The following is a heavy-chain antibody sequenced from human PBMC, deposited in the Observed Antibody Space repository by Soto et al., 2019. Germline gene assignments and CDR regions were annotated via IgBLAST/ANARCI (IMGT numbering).Heavy chain of an antibody. CDR2: VCNTGST. CDR3: ARGIYSSSSPRWFDP. Sequence: LSLSCTVSGGSISSGSYYWGLIRQHPGPGLASTEHVCNTGSTFDSPTHDSPLTLSGDTSKPHFFLRLTPVSAADAAVYYCARGIYSSSSPRWFDPWGQGTLVTVSS. CDR1: GGSISSGSYY. V-gene: IGHV4-31*01. J-gene: IGHJ5*02. D-gene: IGHD6-6*01.